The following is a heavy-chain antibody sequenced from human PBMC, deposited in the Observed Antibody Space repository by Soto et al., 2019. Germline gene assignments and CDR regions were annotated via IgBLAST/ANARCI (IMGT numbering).Heavy chain of an antibody. V-gene: IGHV1-69*01. J-gene: IGHJ4*02. CDR2: IIPIFGTA. CDR1: GGTFSSYA. Sequence: VQLVQSGAEVKKPGSSVKVSCKASGGTFSSYAISWVRQAPGQGLEWMGGIIPIFGTANYAQKFQGRVTITADESTSTAYMELSSLRSEDTAVYYCARDRGLYYGDYTGYFDYWGQGTLVTVSS. CDR3: ARDRGLYYGDYTGYFDY. D-gene: IGHD4-17*01.